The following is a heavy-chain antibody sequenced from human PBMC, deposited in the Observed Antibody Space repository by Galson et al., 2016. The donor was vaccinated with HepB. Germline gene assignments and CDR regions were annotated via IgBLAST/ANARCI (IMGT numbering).Heavy chain of an antibody. J-gene: IGHJ4*02. Sequence: GYTFTGHYLHWVRQAPGQGLEWMGWSNPNSGGTNYAQKFQGRVTMTRDTSISTAYMELSRLRSDDTAVYYCVRYGAGRSYFDDWGQGTLVTVSS. CDR2: SNPNSGGT. D-gene: IGHD3-10*01. CDR1: GYTFTGHY. CDR3: VRYGAGRSYFDD. V-gene: IGHV1-2*02.